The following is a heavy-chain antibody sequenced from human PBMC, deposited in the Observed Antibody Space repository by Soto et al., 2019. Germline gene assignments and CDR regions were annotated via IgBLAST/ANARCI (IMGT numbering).Heavy chain of an antibody. J-gene: IGHJ4*02. CDR3: ARTLYSYGTDY. CDR2: ISGSGGST. Sequence: PGGSLRLSCAASGFTFSSYAMSWVRQAPGKGLEWVSVISGSGGSTYYADSVKGWFTISRDNSKNTLYLQMNSLRVEDTAVYYCARTLYSYGTDYWGQGTLVTVSS. D-gene: IGHD5-18*01. V-gene: IGHV3-23*01. CDR1: GFTFSSYA.